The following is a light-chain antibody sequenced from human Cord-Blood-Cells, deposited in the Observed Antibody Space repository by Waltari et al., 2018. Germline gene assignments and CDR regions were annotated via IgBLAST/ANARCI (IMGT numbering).Light chain of an antibody. CDR1: SSDVGGYNY. CDR2: EVS. Sequence: QSALPQPPSASGSPGQSVTISCTGTSSDVGGYNYVSGYQQHPGNAPKLMIYEVSKRPSGVPDRFSGSKSGNTASLTVSGLQAEDEADYYCSSYAGSNNLVFGGGTKLTVL. J-gene: IGLJ2*01. CDR3: SSYAGSNNLV. V-gene: IGLV2-8*01.